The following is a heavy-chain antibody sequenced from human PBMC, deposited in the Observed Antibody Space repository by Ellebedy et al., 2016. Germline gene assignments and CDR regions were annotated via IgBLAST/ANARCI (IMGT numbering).Heavy chain of an antibody. CDR1: GFTFSSYS. J-gene: IGHJ4*02. D-gene: IGHD3-22*01. CDR2: ITSSSSYI. CDR3: ARDRDSSGYEPFDY. Sequence: GGSLRLSCAASGFTFSSYSMNWVRQAPGKGLEWVSSITSSSSYIYYADSVKGRFTISRDNAKNSLYLQMNSLRAEDTAVYYCARDRDSSGYEPFDYWGQGTLVTVSS. V-gene: IGHV3-21*01.